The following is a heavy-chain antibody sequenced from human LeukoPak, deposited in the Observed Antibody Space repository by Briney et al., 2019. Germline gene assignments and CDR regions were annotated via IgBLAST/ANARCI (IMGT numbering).Heavy chain of an antibody. D-gene: IGHD6-13*01. V-gene: IGHV3-74*01. Sequence: PGGSLRLSCAASGFTFSSYWMHWVRQAPGKGLVWVSRIDSYGSSTSFADSVKGRFTISRDNAKNSLYLQMNSLRAEDTAVYYCARGSGSSWYFYFDYWGQGTLVTVSS. CDR2: IDSYGSST. CDR1: GFTFSSYW. CDR3: ARGSGSSWYFYFDY. J-gene: IGHJ4*02.